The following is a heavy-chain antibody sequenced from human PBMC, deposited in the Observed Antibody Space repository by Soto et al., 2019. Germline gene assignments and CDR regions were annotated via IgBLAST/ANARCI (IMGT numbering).Heavy chain of an antibody. CDR1: GFTLSSYS. CDR3: AREDSYYDSSGYYLYYYYYDMDV. D-gene: IGHD3-22*01. J-gene: IGHJ6*02. Sequence: EVQLVESGGGLVQPGGSLRLSCAASGFTLSSYSMNWVRQAPGKGLEWVSYISSSSSTIYYADSVKGRFTISRDNAKNSLYLKMNSLRDEDTAVYYWAREDSYYDSSGYYLYYYYYDMDVWGQGTTVTVAS. CDR2: ISSSSSTI. V-gene: IGHV3-48*02.